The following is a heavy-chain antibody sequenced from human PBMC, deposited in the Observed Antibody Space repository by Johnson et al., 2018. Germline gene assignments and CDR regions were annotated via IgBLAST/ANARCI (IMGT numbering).Heavy chain of an antibody. V-gene: IGHV3-20*04. J-gene: IGHJ3*02. CDR3: ARGGHSGRRAFDI. Sequence: EVQLQESGGGLVKPGGSLRLSCAASGFTFSDYYMTWIRQAPGKGLEWVYGISWNGVSAGYADSVKGRFTISRDNSKNSLYLQMNSLRVEDTAFYYCARGGHSGRRAFDIWDQGKKVTVSS. CDR1: GFTFSDYY. CDR2: ISWNGVSA. D-gene: IGHD4-23*01.